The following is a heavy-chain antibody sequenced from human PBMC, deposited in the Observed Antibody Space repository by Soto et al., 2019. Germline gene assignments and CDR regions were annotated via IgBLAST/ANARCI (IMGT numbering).Heavy chain of an antibody. CDR2: ISGSGGST. D-gene: IGHD2-2*01. J-gene: IGHJ6*04. Sequence: GGSLRLSCAASGFTFSSYAMSWVRQAPGKGLEWVSAISGSGGSTYYADSVKGRFTISRDNSKNTLYLQMNSLRAEDTAVYYCAKEGARYCSSTSCYPDVWGKGTTVTVSS. CDR3: AKEGARYCSSTSCYPDV. CDR1: GFTFSSYA. V-gene: IGHV3-23*01.